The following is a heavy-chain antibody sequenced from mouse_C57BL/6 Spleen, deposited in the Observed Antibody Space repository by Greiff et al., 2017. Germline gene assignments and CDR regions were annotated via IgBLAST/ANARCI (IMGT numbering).Heavy chain of an antibody. D-gene: IGHD4-1*01. J-gene: IGHJ2*01. V-gene: IGHV1-64*01. Sequence: QVQLQQPGAELVQPGASVTLSCKASGYTFTSYWMHWVKQRPGQGLEWIGMIHPNSGSTNYNAKFKSKATLTVDKSSSTAYMQLSSLTSEDSAVYYCARSGTTGTNYFDYWGQGTTLTVSS. CDR3: ARSGTTGTNYFDY. CDR2: IHPNSGST. CDR1: GYTFTSYW.